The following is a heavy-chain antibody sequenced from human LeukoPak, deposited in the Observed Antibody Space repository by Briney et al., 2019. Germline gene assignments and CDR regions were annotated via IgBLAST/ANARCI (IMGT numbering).Heavy chain of an antibody. CDR2: IHTSGST. CDR3: ARDSYYYDSSGRRRLDY. CDR1: GVSISSYY. J-gene: IGHJ4*02. V-gene: IGHV4-4*07. D-gene: IGHD3-22*01. Sequence: SETLSLTCTVSGVSISSYYWSWIRQPAGKGLEWIGLIHTSGSTNYNPSLKSRVTMSVDTPTNQFSLKLSSVTAADTAVYYYARDSYYYDSSGRRRLDYWGQGTLVTVSS.